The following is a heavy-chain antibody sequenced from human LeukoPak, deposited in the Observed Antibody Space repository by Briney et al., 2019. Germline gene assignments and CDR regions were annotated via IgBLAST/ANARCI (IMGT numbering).Heavy chain of an antibody. Sequence: ASVKVSCKASGYTFTGYYMHWVRQAPGQGLEWMRWINPNSGGTNYAQKFQGRVTMTRDTSISTAYRELSRLRSDDTAVYYCARLVPAAIIPNWFDPWGQGTLVTVSS. CDR2: INPNSGGT. CDR3: ARLVPAAIIPNWFDP. D-gene: IGHD2-2*01. CDR1: GYTFTGYY. J-gene: IGHJ5*02. V-gene: IGHV1-2*02.